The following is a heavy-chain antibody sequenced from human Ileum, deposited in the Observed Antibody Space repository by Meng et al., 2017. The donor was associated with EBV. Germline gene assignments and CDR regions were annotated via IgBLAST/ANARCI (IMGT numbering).Heavy chain of an antibody. CDR2: IYNSGST. Sequence: QWHLQGSGPGLVKPSQTLYLTCTVSGGSISSSNYYWSWIRQPPGKGLEWSGHIYNSGSTYYNPSLKSRITISVDTSKNQFSLKLSSVTAADTAVYYCARGQKGYFDLWGRGTLVTVSS. CDR1: GGSISSSNYY. V-gene: IGHV4-30-4*01. CDR3: ARGQKGYFDL. J-gene: IGHJ2*01.